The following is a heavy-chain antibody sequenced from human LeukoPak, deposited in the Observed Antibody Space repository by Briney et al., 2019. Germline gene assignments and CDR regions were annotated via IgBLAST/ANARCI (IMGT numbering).Heavy chain of an antibody. CDR1: GYSFTSYW. CDR3: AKTGDPYYGSGSYGMDV. V-gene: IGHV5-10-1*01. J-gene: IGHJ6*02. Sequence: GESLKISCKGSGYSFTSYWITWVRQMPGKGLEWMGRIDPSDSYTDYSPSFQGHVTISADKSISTAYLQWSSLKASGTAMYYCAKTGDPYYGSGSYGMDVWGQGTTVTVSS. D-gene: IGHD3-10*01. CDR2: IDPSDSYT.